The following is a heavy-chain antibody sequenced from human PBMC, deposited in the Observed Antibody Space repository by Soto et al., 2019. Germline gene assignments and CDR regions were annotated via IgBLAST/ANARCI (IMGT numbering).Heavy chain of an antibody. J-gene: IGHJ6*02. V-gene: IGHV4-4*07. Sequence: QVQLQESGPGLVKPSETLSLTCTVSGGSISSYYWSWIRQPAGKGLEWIGRIYTSGSTNYNPSLKSRVTMSVDTSKNHFSLKLSSVTAADTAVYYCARDFRYGSGILYGMDVWGQGTTVTVSS. CDR2: IYTSGST. CDR3: ARDFRYGSGILYGMDV. D-gene: IGHD3-10*01. CDR1: GGSISSYY.